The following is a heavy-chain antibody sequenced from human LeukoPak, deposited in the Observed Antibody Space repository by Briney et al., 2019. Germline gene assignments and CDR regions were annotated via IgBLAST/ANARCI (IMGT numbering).Heavy chain of an antibody. CDR1: GGSISSGGYY. Sequence: SQTLSLTCTVSGGSISSGGYYWSWIRQLPGKGLEWIGYIDYSGSTYYNPSLKSRVIMSVDTSKNQFSLKLSSVTAADTAVYYCARETYSIGWYVHYWGQGTLVTVSS. V-gene: IGHV4-31*03. CDR2: IDYSGST. D-gene: IGHD6-19*01. CDR3: ARETYSIGWYVHY. J-gene: IGHJ4*02.